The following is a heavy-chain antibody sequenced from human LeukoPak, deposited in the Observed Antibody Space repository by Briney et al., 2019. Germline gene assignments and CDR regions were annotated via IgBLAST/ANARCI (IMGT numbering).Heavy chain of an antibody. CDR3: AREGSSSGGFDY. D-gene: IGHD6-13*01. Sequence: PSETLSLTCTVSGGSISSYYWSWFRQPPGKGLEWIGYIYYSGSTNYDPSLKSRVTISVDTSKNQFSLKLSSVTAADTAVYYCAREGSSSGGFDYWGQGTLVTVSS. CDR2: IYYSGST. V-gene: IGHV4-59*01. J-gene: IGHJ4*02. CDR1: GGSISSYY.